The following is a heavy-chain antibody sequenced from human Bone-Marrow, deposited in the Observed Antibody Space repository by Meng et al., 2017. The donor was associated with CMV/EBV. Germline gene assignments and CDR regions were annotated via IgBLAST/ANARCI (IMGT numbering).Heavy chain of an antibody. CDR3: ARARGWLRPYSSSWPKVDYYYYGMDV. CDR2: LSGYNGDP. Sequence: ASVKVSCKTSGYIFTNYGITWMRRAPGRGLEWLGSLSEWMGALSGYNGDPMYARNVQGRLTMTMDRSTNTAYMELRSLTSGDTAVYYWARARGWLRPYSSSWPKVDYYYYGMDVWGQGTTVTVSS. V-gene: IGHV1-18*01. J-gene: IGHJ6*02. D-gene: IGHD6-13*01. CDR1: GYIFTNYG.